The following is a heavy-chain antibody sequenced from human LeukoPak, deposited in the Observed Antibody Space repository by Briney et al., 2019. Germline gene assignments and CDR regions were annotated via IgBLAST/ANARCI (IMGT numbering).Heavy chain of an antibody. CDR2: ISAYNGNT. V-gene: IGHV1-18*01. CDR3: ARLPSYGYQDY. D-gene: IGHD5-18*01. J-gene: IGHJ4*02. Sequence: ASVQVSCTASGYTFTSYGISWVRQAPGHGLEWMGWISAYNGNTNYAQKLQGRVTMTTDTSTSTAYMELRSLRSDDTAVYYCARLPSYGYQDYWGQGTLVTVSS. CDR1: GYTFTSYG.